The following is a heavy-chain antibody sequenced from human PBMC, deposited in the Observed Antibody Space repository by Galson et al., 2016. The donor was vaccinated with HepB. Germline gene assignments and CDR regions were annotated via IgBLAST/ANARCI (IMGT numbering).Heavy chain of an antibody. V-gene: IGHV3-9*01. J-gene: IGHJ4*02. CDR3: AKETLGH. CDR1: GFSFDEYA. Sequence: SLRLSCAASGFSFDEYAMHWVRQAPGKGLEWVSGISWNSDNIDYADSVKGRFTISRDNAKNSLYLQINGLRAEDTALYYCAKETLGHWGQGTLVTVSS. CDR2: ISWNSDNI.